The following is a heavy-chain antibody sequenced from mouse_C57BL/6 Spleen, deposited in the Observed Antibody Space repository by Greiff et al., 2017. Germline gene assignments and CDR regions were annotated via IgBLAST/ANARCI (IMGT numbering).Heavy chain of an antibody. J-gene: IGHJ4*01. CDR2: MYPGDGDT. CDR3: ARRGEDAMDY. Sequence: VQLVESGAELVKPGASVKISCKASGYAFSSYWMNWVKQRPGKGLEWIGQMYPGDGDTNYNGKFKGKATLTADKSSSTAYMQLSSLTSEDSAVYFCARRGEDAMDYWGQGTSVTVSS. V-gene: IGHV1-80*01. CDR1: GYAFSSYW.